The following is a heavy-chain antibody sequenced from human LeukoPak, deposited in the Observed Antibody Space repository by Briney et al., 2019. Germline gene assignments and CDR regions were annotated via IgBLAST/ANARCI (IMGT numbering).Heavy chain of an antibody. V-gene: IGHV1-69*01. CDR1: GCTFSSYA. D-gene: IGHD1/OR15-1a*01. Sequence: ASVKVSCKASGCTFSSYAISWVRQAPGQGLEWMGGIIPIFGTANYAQKFQGRVTITADESTSTAYMELSSLRSEDTAVYYCARDRGEQGDWFDPWGQGTLVTVSS. CDR3: ARDRGEQGDWFDP. CDR2: IIPIFGTA. J-gene: IGHJ5*02.